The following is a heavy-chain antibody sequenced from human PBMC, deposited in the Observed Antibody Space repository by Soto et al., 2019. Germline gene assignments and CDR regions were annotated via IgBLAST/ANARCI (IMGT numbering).Heavy chain of an antibody. CDR3: AHIVRAVFGLVTSTAIYFDF. CDR2: IYWDDDK. Sequence: QITLNESGPTVVKPTETLTLTCTFSGFSLTTSGVGVGWVRQSPGKAPEWLAFIYWDDDKRYSTSLKSRLTITKDTSKNQVVLTMANVDPADTATYYCAHIVRAVFGLVTSTAIYFDFWGQGTPVVVS. J-gene: IGHJ4*02. D-gene: IGHD3-3*01. CDR1: GFSLTTSGVG. V-gene: IGHV2-5*02.